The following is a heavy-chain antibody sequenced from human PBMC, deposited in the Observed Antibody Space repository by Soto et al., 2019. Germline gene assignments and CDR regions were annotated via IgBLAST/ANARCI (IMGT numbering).Heavy chain of an antibody. Sequence: SLRLSCAASGFTFSSYWMHWVRQAPGKGLVWVSRINSDGSSTSYADSVKGRFTISRDNAKNTLYLQMNSLRAEDTAVYYCARVPAYSSSDDYWGQGTLVTVSS. J-gene: IGHJ4*02. CDR2: INSDGSST. D-gene: IGHD6-6*01. V-gene: IGHV3-74*01. CDR1: GFTFSSYW. CDR3: ARVPAYSSSDDY.